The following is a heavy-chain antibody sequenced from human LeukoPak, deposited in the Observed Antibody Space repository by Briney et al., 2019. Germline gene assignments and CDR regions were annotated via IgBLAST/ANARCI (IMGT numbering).Heavy chain of an antibody. CDR2: MHNSGSS. CDR1: GASTSHFY. CDR3: ARSAEWLRNAFDI. J-gene: IGHJ3*02. D-gene: IGHD5-12*01. Sequence: SETLSLTCTVSGASTSHFYWNWIRRPPGKGLEWIGYMHNSGSSKHNPSLKSRLTISIDTSKNQFSLQLASVTAADTAIYYCARSAEWLRNAFDIWGQGTMVSVSS. V-gene: IGHV4-59*01.